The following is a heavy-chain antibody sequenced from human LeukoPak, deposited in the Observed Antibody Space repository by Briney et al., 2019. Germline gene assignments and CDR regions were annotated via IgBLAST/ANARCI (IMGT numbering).Heavy chain of an antibody. J-gene: IGHJ4*02. D-gene: IGHD3-22*01. V-gene: IGHV3-72*01. CDR3: TRSDSSGYVNY. Sequence: PGGSLRLSCAASGFTFSDHYMDWVRQAPGKGLEWVGRSRNKASTYTTEYAASVKGRFTVSRVDSKNSVYLQMNSLKTEDTAVYYCTRSDSSGYVNYWGQGTLVTVSS. CDR1: GFTFSDHY. CDR2: SRNKASTYTT.